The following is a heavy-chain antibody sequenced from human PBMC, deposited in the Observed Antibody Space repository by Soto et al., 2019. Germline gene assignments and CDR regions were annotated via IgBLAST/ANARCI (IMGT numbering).Heavy chain of an antibody. Sequence: VGSLRLSCAASGFTFSSYSMNWVRQAPGKGLEWVSAISGSGGSTYYADSVKGRFTISRDNSKNTLYLQMNSLRAEDTAVYYCAKGRSSGYYYFDYWGQGTLVTVSS. CDR1: GFTFSSYS. CDR2: ISGSGGST. V-gene: IGHV3-23*01. J-gene: IGHJ4*02. CDR3: AKGRSSGYYYFDY. D-gene: IGHD3-22*01.